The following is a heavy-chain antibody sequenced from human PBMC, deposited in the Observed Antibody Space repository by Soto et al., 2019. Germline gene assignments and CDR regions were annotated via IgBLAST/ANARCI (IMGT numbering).Heavy chain of an antibody. CDR3: AKQVFGHWSGGSCYLGEYYYYGMDV. CDR1: GFTFSSYG. CDR2: ISYDGSNK. J-gene: IGHJ6*02. D-gene: IGHD2-15*01. V-gene: IGHV3-30*18. Sequence: GGSLRLSCAASGFTFSSYGMHWVRQAPGKGLEWVAVISYDGSNKYYADSVKGRFTISRDNSKNTLYLQMNSLRAEDTAVYYCAKQVFGHWSGGSCYLGEYYYYGMDVWGQGTTVTVSS.